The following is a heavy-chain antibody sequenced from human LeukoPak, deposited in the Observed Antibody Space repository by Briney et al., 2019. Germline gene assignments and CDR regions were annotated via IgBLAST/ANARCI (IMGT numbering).Heavy chain of an antibody. Sequence: QPGRSLRLSCAASGFTFSSYGMHWVRQAPGKGLEWVAVISYDGGKKYYADSVKGRFTISRDNAKNSLYLQMNSLRAEDTAVFYCARGYCSRTSCEDFDYWGQGTLVTVSS. V-gene: IGHV3-30*03. CDR2: ISYDGGKK. CDR1: GFTFSSYG. D-gene: IGHD2-2*01. J-gene: IGHJ4*02. CDR3: ARGYCSRTSCEDFDY.